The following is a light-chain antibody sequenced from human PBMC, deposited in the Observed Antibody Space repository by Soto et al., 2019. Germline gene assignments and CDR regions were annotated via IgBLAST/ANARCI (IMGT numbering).Light chain of an antibody. Sequence: EMVMTQSPATLSVSPGERVTLSCRASRSISNNLAWYQQRPGQPPRLLIYDASTRATGISARFSGSGYGTEFTLTISSLQSEDFAVYFCQQCRNWPLTFGGGTKVEIK. J-gene: IGKJ4*01. CDR3: QQCRNWPLT. CDR1: RSISNN. CDR2: DAS. V-gene: IGKV3-15*01.